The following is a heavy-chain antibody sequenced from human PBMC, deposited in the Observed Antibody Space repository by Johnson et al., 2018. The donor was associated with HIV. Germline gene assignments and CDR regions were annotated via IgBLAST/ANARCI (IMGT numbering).Heavy chain of an antibody. Sequence: VQLVESGGGLVQPGGSLRLSCAASGFTVSSNYMSWVRQAPGKGLEWVSVIYSGGSTYYADSVKGRFPIPRDNSKNTLYLQMNSLRAEDTAVYYCARDRGGYSYGYDSDAFDIWGQGTMVTVSS. V-gene: IGHV3-66*02. CDR2: IYSGGST. D-gene: IGHD5-18*01. CDR1: GFTVSSNY. CDR3: ARDRGGYSYGYDSDAFDI. J-gene: IGHJ3*02.